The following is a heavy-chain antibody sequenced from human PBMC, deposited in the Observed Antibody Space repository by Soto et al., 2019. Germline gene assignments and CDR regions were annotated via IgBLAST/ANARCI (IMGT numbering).Heavy chain of an antibody. J-gene: IGHJ3*02. V-gene: IGHV3-48*03. CDR2: ISSSGSTI. Sequence: GGSLRLSCAASGFTFSSYEMNWVRQAPGKGLEWVSYISSSGSTIYYADSVKGRFTISRDNAKISLYLQMNSLRAEDTAVYYCARVGSSGFWSGYYAFDIWGQGTMVTVSS. D-gene: IGHD3-3*01. CDR3: ARVGSSGFWSGYYAFDI. CDR1: GFTFSSYE.